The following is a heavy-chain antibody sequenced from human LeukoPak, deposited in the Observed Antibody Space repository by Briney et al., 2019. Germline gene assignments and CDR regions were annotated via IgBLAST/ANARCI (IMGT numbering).Heavy chain of an antibody. V-gene: IGHV4-34*01. D-gene: IGHD2-2*01. Sequence: SETPSLTCAVYGGSFSGYYWSWIRQPPGKGLEWIGEINHSRSTNYKPSLKNRVTISVDTSKNQFSLKLSSVTAADTAVYYCARERQLHHGVRAFDIWGQGTMVTVSS. CDR1: GGSFSGYY. J-gene: IGHJ3*02. CDR2: INHSRST. CDR3: ARERQLHHGVRAFDI.